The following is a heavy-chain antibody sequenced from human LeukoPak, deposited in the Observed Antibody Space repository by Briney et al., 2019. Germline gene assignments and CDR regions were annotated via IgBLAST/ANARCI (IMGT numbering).Heavy chain of an antibody. D-gene: IGHD6-13*01. J-gene: IGHJ4*02. CDR3: ARDAAAAGFGDFDY. CDR2: IYYSGGT. Sequence: SPSETLSLTCTVSSGSVSSGSYYWSWIRQPPGKGLEWIGYIYYSGGTKYNPSLKSRVTISVDTSKNQFSLKLSSVTAADTAVYYCARDAAAAGFGDFDYWGQGTLVTVSS. V-gene: IGHV4-61*01. CDR1: SGSVSSGSYY.